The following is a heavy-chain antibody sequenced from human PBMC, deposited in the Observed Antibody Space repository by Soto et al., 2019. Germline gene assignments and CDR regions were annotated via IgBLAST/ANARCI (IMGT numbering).Heavy chain of an antibody. CDR2: IYYSGST. CDR3: AAHYGDYVGFDY. CDR1: GGSISSYY. Sequence: PSETLSLTCTVSGGSISSYYWSWIRQPPGKGLEWIGYIYYSGSTNYNPSLKSRVTISVDTSKNQFSLKLSSVTAADTAVYYCAAHYGDYVGFDYWGQGTLVTVSS. D-gene: IGHD4-17*01. J-gene: IGHJ4*02. V-gene: IGHV4-59*01.